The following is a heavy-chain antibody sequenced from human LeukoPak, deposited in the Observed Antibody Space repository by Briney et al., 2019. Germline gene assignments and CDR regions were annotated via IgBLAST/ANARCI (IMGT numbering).Heavy chain of an antibody. V-gene: IGHV3-48*01. CDR3: ARDQGGAVSY. Sequence: GGSLRLSCAVSGLNFRSYSMNWVRQAPGKGLEWVSYISSLSGTIYYADSVEGRFTISRDNAKNSLYLQMSSLRVEDTATYYCARDQGGAVSYWGQGTLVIVSS. J-gene: IGHJ4*02. D-gene: IGHD3-16*01. CDR1: GLNFRSYS. CDR2: ISSLSGTI.